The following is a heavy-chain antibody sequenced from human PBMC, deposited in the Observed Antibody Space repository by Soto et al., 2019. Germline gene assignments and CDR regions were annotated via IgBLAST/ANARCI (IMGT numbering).Heavy chain of an antibody. Sequence: GGSLRLSCAASGFIFRSYWMSWVRQAPGKGLEWVANINQDGSEKYYVDSVKGRFIISRDNAKNSLYLQMNSPRVEDTAVYYCARDGVEAGLYLDNWGQGTLVTVSS. V-gene: IGHV3-7*01. CDR2: INQDGSEK. CDR1: GFIFRSYW. CDR3: ARDGVEAGLYLDN. D-gene: IGHD3-16*01. J-gene: IGHJ4*02.